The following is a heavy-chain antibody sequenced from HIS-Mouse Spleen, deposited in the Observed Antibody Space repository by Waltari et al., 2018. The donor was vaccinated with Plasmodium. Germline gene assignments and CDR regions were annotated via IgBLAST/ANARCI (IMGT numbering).Heavy chain of an antibody. CDR1: AGSFSGYS. CDR3: ARGQLGIDAFDI. Sequence: QVQLQPCGAGLLKPSAPLSLTCAVYAGSFSGYSCTWTRPPPGKGLEWIGEINHSGSTNYNPSLKSRVTISVDTSKNQFSLKLSSVTAADTAVYYCARGQLGIDAFDIWGQGTMVTVSS. J-gene: IGHJ3*02. CDR2: INHSGST. V-gene: IGHV4-34*01. D-gene: IGHD7-27*01.